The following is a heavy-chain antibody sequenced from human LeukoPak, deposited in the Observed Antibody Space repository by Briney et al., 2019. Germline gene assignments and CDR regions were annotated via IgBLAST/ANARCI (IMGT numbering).Heavy chain of an antibody. CDR3: ARASAATFDY. D-gene: IGHD2-15*01. J-gene: IGHJ4*02. CDR2: IYYSGST. V-gene: IGHV4-59*01. Sequence: PSETLSLTCTVSGGSISSYYWSWIRQPSGKGLEWIGYIYYSGSTNYNPSLKSRVTISVDTSKNQFTLKLSSVTAADTAVYYCARASAATFDYWGQGTLVTVSS. CDR1: GGSISSYY.